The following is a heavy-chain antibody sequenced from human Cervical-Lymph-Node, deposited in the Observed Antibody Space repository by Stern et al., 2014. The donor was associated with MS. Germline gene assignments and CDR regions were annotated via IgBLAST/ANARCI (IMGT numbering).Heavy chain of an antibody. CDR3: ARDKSAGWYAADN. CDR2: ISIYNGNT. CDR1: GYTLTSYG. D-gene: IGHD6-19*01. J-gene: IGHJ4*02. Sequence: QVQLVQSGAEVRKPGASVKVSCKASGYTLTSYGLSWVRQAPGQGLEWMGWISIYNGNTNFAQKFQGRVTMTTDTSTSTVYMELTSLRSDDTAVYYCARDKSAGWYAADNWGQGTLVTVSS. V-gene: IGHV1-18*01.